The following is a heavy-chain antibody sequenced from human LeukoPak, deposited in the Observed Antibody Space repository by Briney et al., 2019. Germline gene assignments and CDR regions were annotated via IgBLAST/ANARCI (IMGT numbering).Heavy chain of an antibody. Sequence: SVKVSCKASGGTFSSYAISWVRQAPGQGLEWMGRIIPILGIANYAQKFQGRVTITADKSTSTAYMELSSLRSEDTAVYYCARATYYYDSSGLGDWGQGTLVTVSS. V-gene: IGHV1-69*04. D-gene: IGHD3-22*01. CDR1: GGTFSSYA. CDR2: IIPILGIA. J-gene: IGHJ4*02. CDR3: ARATYYYDSSGLGD.